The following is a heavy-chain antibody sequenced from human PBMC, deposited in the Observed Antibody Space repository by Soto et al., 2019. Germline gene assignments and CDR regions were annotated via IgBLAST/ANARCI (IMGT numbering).Heavy chain of an antibody. D-gene: IGHD2-2*01. CDR2: PYYRSKWYN. Sequence: SHTLSLTCVISGNSVSSNSAACIWIRQSPSRGLEWLGRPYYRSKWYNDYAVSVKSRITINPDTSKNQFCLHLDSVIPEDTAVYFCAAAASFRGMDVWGQGPPVTVCS. CDR3: AAAASFRGMDV. J-gene: IGHJ6*02. CDR1: GNSVSSNSAA. V-gene: IGHV6-1*01.